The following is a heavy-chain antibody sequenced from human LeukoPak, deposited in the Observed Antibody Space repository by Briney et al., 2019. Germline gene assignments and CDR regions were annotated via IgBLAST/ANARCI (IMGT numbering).Heavy chain of an antibody. CDR1: GFTVNSNY. CDR2: VYSDDTT. D-gene: IGHD1-26*01. J-gene: IGHJ4*02. CDR3: ARGGGYYAIDY. V-gene: IGHV3-53*01. Sequence: GGSLRLSCEASGFTVNSNYMNWVRQAPGKGLEWVSVVYSDDTTYYADSVKGRFTISRDNSKNTLYLQMNNLRAEDTAVYYCARGGGYYAIDYWGQGTLVTVSA.